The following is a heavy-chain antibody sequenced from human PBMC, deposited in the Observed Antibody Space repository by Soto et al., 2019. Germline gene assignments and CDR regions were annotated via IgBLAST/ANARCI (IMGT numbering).Heavy chain of an antibody. Sequence: QLQLQESGSGLVRPSQTLSLTCAVSGGSISSGGYSWNWIRQPPGKGLEWIGYIYHSGSTLYNPSPKIRVTISVDKSKNQFSLKLTSVTAADTAVYYCARDQLEGNWFDPWGQGTLVTVSS. J-gene: IGHJ5*02. CDR1: GGSISSGGYS. D-gene: IGHD1-1*01. V-gene: IGHV4-30-2*01. CDR3: ARDQLEGNWFDP. CDR2: IYHSGST.